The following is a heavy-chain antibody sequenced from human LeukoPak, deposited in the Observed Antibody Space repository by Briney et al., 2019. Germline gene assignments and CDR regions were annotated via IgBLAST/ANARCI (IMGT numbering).Heavy chain of an antibody. Sequence: ASVKVSCKASGYTFTSYGISWVRQAPGQGLEWMGWISAYNGNTNYAQKLQGRVTMTTDTSTRTAYMEPRSLRSDDTPVYYFPRCGPGKYCSGGSCYSYYMDVWGKGTTVTVSS. V-gene: IGHV1-18*01. CDR1: GYTFTSYG. CDR3: PRCGPGKYCSGGSCYSYYMDV. J-gene: IGHJ6*03. CDR2: ISAYNGNT. D-gene: IGHD2-15*01.